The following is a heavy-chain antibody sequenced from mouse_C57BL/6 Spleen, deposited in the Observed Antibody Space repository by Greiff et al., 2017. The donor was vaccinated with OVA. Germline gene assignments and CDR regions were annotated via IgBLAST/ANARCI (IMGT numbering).Heavy chain of an antibody. D-gene: IGHD4-1*02. V-gene: IGHV5-4*03. CDR3: AILNWDGFDY. CDR1: GFTFSSYA. J-gene: IGHJ2*01. Sequence: DVMLVESGGGLVKPGGSLKLSCAASGFTFSSYAMSWVRQTPEKRLEWVATISDGGSYTYYPDNVKGRFTISRDNAKNNLYLQMSHLKSEDTAMYYCAILNWDGFDYWGQGTTLTVSS. CDR2: ISDGGSYT.